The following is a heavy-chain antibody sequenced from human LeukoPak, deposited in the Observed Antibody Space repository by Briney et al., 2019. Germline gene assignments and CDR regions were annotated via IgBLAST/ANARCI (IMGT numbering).Heavy chain of an antibody. V-gene: IGHV3-7*01. CDR2: IKQDGSEK. Sequence: GGSLRLSCAASGFTFSSYWMSWVRQAPGKGLEWVANIKQDGSEKYYVDSVKGRFTISRDNAKNSLYLQMNSLRAEDTAVYYCARENWNYVGAFDIWGQGTMVTVSS. CDR1: GFTFSSYW. D-gene: IGHD1-7*01. CDR3: ARENWNYVGAFDI. J-gene: IGHJ3*02.